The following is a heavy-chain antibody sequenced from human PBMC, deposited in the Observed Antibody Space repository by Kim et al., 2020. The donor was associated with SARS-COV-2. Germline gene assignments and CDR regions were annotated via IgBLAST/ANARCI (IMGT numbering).Heavy chain of an antibody. CDR3: ASVHSSSWYVGSDY. CDR1: GYTFTSYA. V-gene: IGHV7-4-1*02. J-gene: IGHJ4*02. CDR2: INTNTGNP. Sequence: ASVKVSCKASGYTFTSYAMNWVRQAPGQGLEWMGWINTNTGNPTYAQGFTGRFVFSLDTSVSTAYLQISSLKAEDTAVYYCASVHSSSWYVGSDYWGQGTLVTVSS. D-gene: IGHD6-13*01.